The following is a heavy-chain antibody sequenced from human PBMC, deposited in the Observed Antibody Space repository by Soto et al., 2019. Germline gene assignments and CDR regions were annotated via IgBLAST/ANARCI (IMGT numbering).Heavy chain of an antibody. J-gene: IGHJ4*02. CDR2: ISGSGGST. CDR3: AKITEGATTWSYYFDY. D-gene: IGHD1-26*01. Sequence: GGSLRLSCSASGFTFRSYAMSWVRQAPGKGLEWVSAISGSGGSTYYADSVKGRFTISRDNSKNTLYLQMNSLRAEDTAVYYCAKITEGATTWSYYFDYWGQGTLVTVSS. V-gene: IGHV3-23*01. CDR1: GFTFRSYA.